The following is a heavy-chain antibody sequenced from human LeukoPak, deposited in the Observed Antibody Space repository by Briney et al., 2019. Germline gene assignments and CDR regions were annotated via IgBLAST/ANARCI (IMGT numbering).Heavy chain of an antibody. V-gene: IGHV3-7*01. J-gene: IGHJ4*02. CDR1: GFTFTTYW. Sequence: PGGSLRLSCAASGFTFTTYWMSWVRQAPGKGLEWVANIQQDGTEKYYADSVKGRFTISRDNAKNSLYLQMNSLRVEDTAVYYCAKVAKYYYGSETYYFFEHWGQGTPVTASS. CDR3: AKVAKYYYGSETYYFFEH. CDR2: IQQDGTEK. D-gene: IGHD3-10*01.